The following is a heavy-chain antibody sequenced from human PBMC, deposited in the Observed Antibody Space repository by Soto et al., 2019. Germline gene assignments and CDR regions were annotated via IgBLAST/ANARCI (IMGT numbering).Heavy chain of an antibody. J-gene: IGHJ5*02. CDR1: GFTFSSYA. V-gene: IGHV3-23*01. D-gene: IGHD2-2*01. Sequence: GGSLRLSCAASGFTFSSYAMSWVRQAPGKGLEWVSAISGSGGSTYYADSVKGRFPISRDNSKNTLYLPMNSLRAEDTAVYYCELGGTMPPDWFDPWGQGTLVTVSS. CDR2: ISGSGGST. CDR3: ELGGTMPPDWFDP.